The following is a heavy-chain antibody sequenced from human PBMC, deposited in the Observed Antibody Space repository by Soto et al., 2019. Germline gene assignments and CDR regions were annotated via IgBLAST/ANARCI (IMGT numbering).Heavy chain of an antibody. CDR1: GFAFSSYA. V-gene: IGHV3-30*04. CDR2: IAYDGSNQ. CDR3: TRDQPEMAFDH. J-gene: IGHJ4*02. Sequence: GGSLRLSCAASGFAFSSYAMHWVRQAPGKGLEWVADIAYDGSNQYYADSVKGRFTISRDNSKNTLYLQLNSLRVEDTAVYYCTRDQPEMAFDHWGQGTMVTVYS.